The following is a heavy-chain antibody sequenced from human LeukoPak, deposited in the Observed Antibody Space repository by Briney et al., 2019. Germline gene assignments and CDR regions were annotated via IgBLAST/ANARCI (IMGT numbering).Heavy chain of an antibody. V-gene: IGHV4-59*12. Sequence: SETLSLTCTVSGGSISSYYWSWIRQPAGKGLEWIGYIYYSGSTNYNPSLKSRVTIPVDTSKNQFSLKLSSVTAADTAVYYCAREGESYYDFWSGYPRGAFDIWGQGTMVTVSS. CDR3: AREGESYYDFWSGYPRGAFDI. D-gene: IGHD3-3*01. J-gene: IGHJ3*02. CDR2: IYYSGST. CDR1: GGSISSYY.